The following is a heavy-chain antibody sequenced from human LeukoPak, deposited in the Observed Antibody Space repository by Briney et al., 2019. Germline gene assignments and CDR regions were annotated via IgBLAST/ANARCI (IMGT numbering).Heavy chain of an antibody. J-gene: IGHJ4*02. CDR1: GFTFRSYS. CDR2: IDPSSTYI. Sequence: PGGALRLSCAASGFTFRSYSMNWVRQAPGKGLEWVSAIDPSSTYIYYADSVKGRFTISRDNAENSLYLQMNSLRVEDTAVYYCARAPTVLVGYCSSSSCQADYWGQGTLVTVSS. D-gene: IGHD2-2*01. CDR3: ARAPTVLVGYCSSSSCQADY. V-gene: IGHV3-21*01.